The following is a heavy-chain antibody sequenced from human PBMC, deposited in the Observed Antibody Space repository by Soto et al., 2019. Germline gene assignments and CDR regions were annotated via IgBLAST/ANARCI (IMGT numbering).Heavy chain of an antibody. V-gene: IGHV3-53*01. D-gene: IGHD3-22*01. CDR1: GFSFSSND. CDR2: INSGGST. Sequence: EVQLVESGGGLIQPGGSLRLSCAASGFSFSSNDMNWVRQAPGNGLEWVSLINSGGSTYYADFVKGRFTISRDNSSNTLYPQMSSLRAGDTAVYYCATRPLLPGAPWGQGSMVTVSS. J-gene: IGHJ3*01. CDR3: ATRPLLPGAP.